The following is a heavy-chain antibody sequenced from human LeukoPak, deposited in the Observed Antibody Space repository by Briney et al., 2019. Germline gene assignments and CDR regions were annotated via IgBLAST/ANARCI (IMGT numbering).Heavy chain of an antibody. CDR3: ARDGAEGDDSAFDV. Sequence: GGSLRLSCAASGLIVSGYHMDWVRQAPGEGLEWVGRTRDRARSYRTQYAPSVEDRFSISRDESKNSVFLQMNSLQPEDTAEYYCARDGAEGDDSAFDVWGQGTMVTVSS. D-gene: IGHD2-21*01. J-gene: IGHJ3*01. CDR2: TRDRARSYRT. CDR1: GLIVSGYH. V-gene: IGHV3-72*01.